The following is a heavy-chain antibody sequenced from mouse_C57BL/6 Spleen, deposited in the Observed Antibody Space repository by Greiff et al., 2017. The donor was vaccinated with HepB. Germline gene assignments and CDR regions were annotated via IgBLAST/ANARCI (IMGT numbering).Heavy chain of an antibody. J-gene: IGHJ1*03. CDR1: GFTFSNYW. CDR3: KIYYYGSRGYFDV. Sequence: EVKVEESGGGLVQPGGSMKLSCVASGFTFSNYWMNWVRQSPEKGLEWVAQIRLKSDNYATHYAESVKGRFTISRDDSKSSVYLQMNNLRAEDTGIYYCKIYYYGSRGYFDVWGTGTTVTVSS. CDR2: IRLKSDNYAT. V-gene: IGHV6-3*01. D-gene: IGHD1-1*01.